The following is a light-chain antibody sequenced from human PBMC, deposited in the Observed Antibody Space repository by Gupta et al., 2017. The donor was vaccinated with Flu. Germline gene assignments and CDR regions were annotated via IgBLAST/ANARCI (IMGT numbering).Light chain of an antibody. J-gene: IGLJ2*01. CDR1: SSNIGSNT. CDR3: AAWDDSLNGVV. CDR2: SNN. Sequence: QSVLTQPPSASGAPGQRVTISCSGSSSNIGSNTVNWPQQLPGTAPNLLIYSNNHRPSGVPDRFSGSKSGTSASLAIIGLQSEDEADYYCAAWDDSLNGVVFGGGTKLTVL. V-gene: IGLV1-44*01.